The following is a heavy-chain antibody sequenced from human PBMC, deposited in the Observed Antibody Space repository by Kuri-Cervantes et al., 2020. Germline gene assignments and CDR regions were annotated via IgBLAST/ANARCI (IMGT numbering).Heavy chain of an antibody. Sequence: ASVKVSCKASGYTFTSYDINWVRQATGQGLEWMGWMNPNSGNTGYAQKFQGRVTMTRNTSISTAYMELSSLRSEDTAVYYCAQTSIHYYDSSGDDAFDIWGQGTMVT. D-gene: IGHD3-22*01. CDR2: MNPNSGNT. V-gene: IGHV1-8*02. J-gene: IGHJ3*02. CDR1: GYTFTSYD. CDR3: AQTSIHYYDSSGDDAFDI.